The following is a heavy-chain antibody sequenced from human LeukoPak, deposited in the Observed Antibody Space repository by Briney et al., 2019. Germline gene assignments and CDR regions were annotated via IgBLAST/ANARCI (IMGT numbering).Heavy chain of an antibody. V-gene: IGHV3-73*01. J-gene: IGHJ4*02. CDR2: IRTKVNSYAT. Sequence: GGSLRLSCAASGFTFSGSAMHWVRQASGKGLEWIGRIRTKVNSYATAYSASVKGRFTISRDDSKNTAYLQMNSLKTEDTAMYYCTIGGIVGAANEKWGQGTPVTVSS. D-gene: IGHD1-26*01. CDR3: TIGGIVGAANEK. CDR1: GFTFSGSA.